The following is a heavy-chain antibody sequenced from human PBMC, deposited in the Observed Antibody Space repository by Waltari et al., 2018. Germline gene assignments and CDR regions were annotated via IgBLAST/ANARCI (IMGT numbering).Heavy chain of an antibody. D-gene: IGHD6-25*01. CDR2: ISSSSSTI. CDR1: GFTFSSYR. CDR3: ARRVGYNFDY. J-gene: IGHJ4*02. Sequence: EVQLVESGGGLVQPGGSLRLSCAASGFTFSSYRMNWVRQAPGKGLEWVSYISSSSSTIYYADSVKGRFTISRDNAKNSLYLQMNSLRAEDTAVYYCARRVGYNFDYWGQGTLVTVSS. V-gene: IGHV3-48*01.